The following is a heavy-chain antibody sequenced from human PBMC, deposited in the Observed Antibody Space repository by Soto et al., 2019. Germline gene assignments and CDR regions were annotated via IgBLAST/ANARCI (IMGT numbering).Heavy chain of an antibody. J-gene: IGHJ3*01. CDR2: INPNSGDT. CDR3: ATSRNYYYDTSGPDAFDV. CDR1: GYTFTAYY. V-gene: IGHV1-2*04. Sequence: VASVKVSCKASGYTFTAYYIHWVRQAPGQGLEWMGWINPNSGDTNCAQKFQGWVTMTSDTSNATAYMELSRLRSDDTAVYYCATSRNYYYDTSGPDAFDVWGQGTMVTVSS. D-gene: IGHD3-22*01.